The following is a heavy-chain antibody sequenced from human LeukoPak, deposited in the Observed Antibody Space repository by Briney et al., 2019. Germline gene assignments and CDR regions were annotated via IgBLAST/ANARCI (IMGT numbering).Heavy chain of an antibody. CDR3: AREVGPWYYYGSGSYGMDV. V-gene: IGHV4-4*07. CDR1: GGSISSYY. Sequence: PSETLSLTCTVSGGSISSYYWSGIRQPAGKELEWIGRIYTSGSTNYNPSLKSRVTMSVDTSKNQFSLKLSSVTAADTAVYYCAREVGPWYYYGSGSYGMDVWGQGTTVTVSS. D-gene: IGHD3-10*01. J-gene: IGHJ6*02. CDR2: IYTSGST.